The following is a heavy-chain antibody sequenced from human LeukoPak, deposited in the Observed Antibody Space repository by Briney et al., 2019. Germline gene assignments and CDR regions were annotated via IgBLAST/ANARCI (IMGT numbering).Heavy chain of an antibody. CDR3: ASSLLWFGEDLGAFDI. D-gene: IGHD3-10*01. J-gene: IGHJ3*02. Sequence: SETLSLTCTVSGGSISSHYWSWIRQPPGKGLEWIGYIYYSGSTNYNPSLKSRVTISVDTSKNQFSLNLNSVTAADTAVYYCASSLLWFGEDLGAFDIWGQGTMVTVSS. CDR1: GGSISSHY. CDR2: IYYSGST. V-gene: IGHV4-59*11.